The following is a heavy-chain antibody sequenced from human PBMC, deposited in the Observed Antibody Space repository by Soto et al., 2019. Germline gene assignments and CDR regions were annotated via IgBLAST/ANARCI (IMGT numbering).Heavy chain of an antibody. Sequence: QVQLQESGPGLVKPSQTLSLTCTVSGGSISSGGYSWSWIRQHPGKGLEWIGYIYYSGSTYYNPSRKSRVTISVDTSKNQFSLKLSSVTAADTAVYYCARAVVRGDFDYWGQGTLVTVSS. CDR2: IYYSGST. CDR3: ARAVVRGDFDY. J-gene: IGHJ4*02. D-gene: IGHD3-10*01. V-gene: IGHV4-31*03. CDR1: GGSISSGGYS.